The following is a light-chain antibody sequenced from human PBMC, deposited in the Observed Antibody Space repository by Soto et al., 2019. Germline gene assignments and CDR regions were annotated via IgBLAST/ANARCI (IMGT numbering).Light chain of an antibody. Sequence: QSALTQPASVSGSPGQSITISCTGSSSDVGSNNFVSWYQQHPGKAPQLMIYEGSKRPPGISNRFSGSKSGNTASLTISGLQAEDEADYYCCSYAGTTSFVFGGGTKLTVL. CDR2: EGS. J-gene: IGLJ3*02. V-gene: IGLV2-23*01. CDR1: SSDVGSNNF. CDR3: CSYAGTTSFV.